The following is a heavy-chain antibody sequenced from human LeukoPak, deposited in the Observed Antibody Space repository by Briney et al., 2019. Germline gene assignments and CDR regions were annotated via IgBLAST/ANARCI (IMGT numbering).Heavy chain of an antibody. Sequence: GGSLRLSCAPSGFTYSRYVMSWVPHAREGGVEWVSPSSGSGGSTYYADSVKGRFTISRDNCKNTLYLQMNSLRAEDTAVYYCAKGVSMVRGVTDVWGQGTTVTVSS. CDR2: SSGSGGST. D-gene: IGHD3-10*01. V-gene: IGHV3-23*01. CDR1: GFTYSRYV. CDR3: AKGVSMVRGVTDV. J-gene: IGHJ6*02.